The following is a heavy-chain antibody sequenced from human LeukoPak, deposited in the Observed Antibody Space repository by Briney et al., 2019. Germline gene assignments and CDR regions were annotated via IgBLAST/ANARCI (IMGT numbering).Heavy chain of an antibody. V-gene: IGHV4-59*08. CDR3: ASSDFWSGYYWFGP. CDR1: GGSISSYY. CDR2: IYYSGST. D-gene: IGHD3-3*01. Sequence: SEALSLTCTVSGGSISSYYWSWIRQPPGKGLEWIGYIYYSGSTNYNPSLKSRVTISVDTSKNQFSLKLSSVTAADTAVYYCASSDFWSGYYWFGPWGQGTLVTVSS. J-gene: IGHJ5*02.